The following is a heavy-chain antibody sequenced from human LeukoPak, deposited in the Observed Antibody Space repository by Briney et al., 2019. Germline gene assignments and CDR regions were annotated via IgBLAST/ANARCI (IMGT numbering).Heavy chain of an antibody. J-gene: IGHJ3*01. Sequence: GASVKVSCKASGGTFTHFVISWLRQAPGRGLEWMGGIAPISGTPVYAQKFQDRVNITADTSTNTAYMEMSSLTSEDTAMYYCAREGEYYAESGNLIDAADVWGQGTMVIVSA. CDR1: GGTFTHFV. D-gene: IGHD3-10*01. V-gene: IGHV1-69*06. CDR2: IAPISGTP. CDR3: AREGEYYAESGNLIDAADV.